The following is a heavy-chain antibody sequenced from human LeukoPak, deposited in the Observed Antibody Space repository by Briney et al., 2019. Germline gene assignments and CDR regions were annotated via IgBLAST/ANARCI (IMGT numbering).Heavy chain of an antibody. CDR3: ARVAKYYYGSETYYFFEH. CDR1: GFTFSSYS. V-gene: IGHV3-21*01. CDR2: ISSSSSYI. Sequence: GGSLRLSCAASGFTFSSYSMNWVRQAPGKGLEWVTSISSSSSYIYYADSVKGRFTISRDNAKNSLYLQMNSLRVEDTAVYYCARVAKYYYGSETYYFFEHWGQGTPVTASS. J-gene: IGHJ4*02. D-gene: IGHD3-10*01.